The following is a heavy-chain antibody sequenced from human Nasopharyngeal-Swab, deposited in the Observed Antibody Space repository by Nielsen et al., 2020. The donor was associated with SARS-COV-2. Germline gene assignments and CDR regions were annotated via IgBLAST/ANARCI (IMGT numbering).Heavy chain of an antibody. D-gene: IGHD6-13*01. Sequence: GESLKISCAASGFTFSSYGMHWVRQAPGKGLEWVAVISYDGSNKDYADSVKGRFTISRDNSKNTQYLQVNSLRAEDTAVYYCARDQRYSSSWGWTYYYDGMDVWGQGTTVTVSS. CDR1: GFTFSSYG. J-gene: IGHJ6*02. CDR2: ISYDGSNK. V-gene: IGHV3-30*03. CDR3: ARDQRYSSSWGWTYYYDGMDV.